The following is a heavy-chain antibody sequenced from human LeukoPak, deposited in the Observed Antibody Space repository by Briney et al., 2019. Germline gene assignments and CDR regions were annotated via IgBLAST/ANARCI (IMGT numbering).Heavy chain of an antibody. CDR1: GYTFTSYY. V-gene: IGHV1-46*01. D-gene: IGHD3-16*01. CDR3: ARAYADFDY. CDR2: INPSGGST. J-gene: IGHJ4*02. Sequence: GASVTVSCTASGYTFTSYYMHWVRQAPGQGLEWMGIINPSGGSTNYAQKFQGRVTMTRDTSTSTVYMELSSLRSEDTAVYYCARAYADFDYWGQGTLVTVSS.